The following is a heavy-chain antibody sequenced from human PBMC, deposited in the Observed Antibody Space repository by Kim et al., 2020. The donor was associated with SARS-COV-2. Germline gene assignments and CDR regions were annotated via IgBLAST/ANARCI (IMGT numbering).Heavy chain of an antibody. J-gene: IGHJ5*02. CDR2: INHSGST. CDR3: ARGPKGYDILTGRMYNWFDP. Sequence: SETLSLTCAVYGGSFSGYYWSWIRQPPGKGLEWIGEINHSGSTNYNPSLKSRVTISVDTSKNQFSLKLSSVTAADTAVYYCARGPKGYDILTGRMYNWFDPWGQGTLVTVSS. V-gene: IGHV4-34*01. CDR1: GGSFSGYY. D-gene: IGHD3-9*01.